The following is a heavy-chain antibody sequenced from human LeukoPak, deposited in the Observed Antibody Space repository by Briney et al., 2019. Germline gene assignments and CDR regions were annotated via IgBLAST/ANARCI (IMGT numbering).Heavy chain of an antibody. CDR3: ARSRLGITMVRGGNFDY. Sequence: GGSLTLSCAASGFTFSSYSMNWVRQAPGKGLEWVSAISGSGGSTYYADSVKGRFTISRDNSKNTLYLQMNSLRAEDTAVYYCARSRLGITMVRGGNFDYWGQGTLVTVSS. CDR2: ISGSGGST. J-gene: IGHJ4*02. V-gene: IGHV3-23*01. CDR1: GFTFSSYS. D-gene: IGHD3-10*01.